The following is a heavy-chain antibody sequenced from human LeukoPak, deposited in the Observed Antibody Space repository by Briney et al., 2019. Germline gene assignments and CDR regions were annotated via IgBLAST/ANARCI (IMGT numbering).Heavy chain of an antibody. D-gene: IGHD5-24*01. CDR2: ISDSGRST. CDR3: AKRGMTTIKEGFDY. Sequence: GGSLRLSCAASGFTFSSYAMSWVRQAPGKGLEWVSAISDSGRSTYYADSAKGRFSISRDNSKYTLFLQMDSLKAEDTAVYYCAKRGMTTIKEGFDYWGQGTLVTVSS. V-gene: IGHV3-23*01. J-gene: IGHJ4*02. CDR1: GFTFSSYA.